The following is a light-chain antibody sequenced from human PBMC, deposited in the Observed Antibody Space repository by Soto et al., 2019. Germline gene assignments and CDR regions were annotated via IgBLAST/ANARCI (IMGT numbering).Light chain of an antibody. V-gene: IGLV1-47*01. CDR2: RNN. CDR3: AAWDDSLSGRM. J-gene: IGLJ6*01. Sequence: QSVLTQPPSASGTPGQRVTISCSGRSSNIGSNYVYWYQQLPGTAPKLLIYRNNQRLSGVPDRFSGSKSGTSASLAISGLRSEDEAVYYCAAWDDSLSGRMFGSGTQLTVL. CDR1: SSNIGSNY.